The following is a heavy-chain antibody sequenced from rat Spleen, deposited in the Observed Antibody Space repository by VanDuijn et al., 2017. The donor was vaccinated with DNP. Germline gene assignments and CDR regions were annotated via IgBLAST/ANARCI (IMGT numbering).Heavy chain of an antibody. J-gene: IGHJ2*01. CDR1: GYSITSNY. V-gene: IGHV3-1*01. D-gene: IGHD1-4*01. CDR3: ARWLPGYKNYFDY. Sequence: EVQLQESGPGLVKPSQSLSLTCSVTGYSITSNYWGWIRKFPGNKMEYIGHISYSGSTNYNPSLKSRISITRDTSKNQFFLQLNSVTTEDTATYYCARWLPGYKNYFDYWGQGVMVTVSS. CDR2: ISYSGST.